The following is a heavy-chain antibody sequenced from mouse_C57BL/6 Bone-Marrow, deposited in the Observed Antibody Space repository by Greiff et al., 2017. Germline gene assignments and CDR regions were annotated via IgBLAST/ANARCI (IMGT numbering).Heavy chain of an antibody. D-gene: IGHD1-1*01. CDR3: AKNGGSSRYYFDY. J-gene: IGHJ2*01. CDR2: IWRGGST. CDR1: GFSLTSYG. V-gene: IGHV2-5*01. Sequence: VQLQQSGPGLVQPSQSLSITCTVSGFSLTSYGVHWVRQSPGKGLEWLGVIWRGGSTDYNAAFMSRLSITKDNSKSQVFFKMNSLQADDTAIYDCAKNGGSSRYYFDYWGQGTTLTVSS.